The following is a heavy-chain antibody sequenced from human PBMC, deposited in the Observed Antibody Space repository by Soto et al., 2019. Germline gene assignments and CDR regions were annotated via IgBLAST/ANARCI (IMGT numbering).Heavy chain of an antibody. D-gene: IGHD2-2*01. J-gene: IGHJ4*02. CDR3: ARYFCTSTTCYFFDY. CDR2: IYYTGST. Sequence: SETLSLTCTVSGGSISRQYWSWIRQPPGKGLEWIGYIYYTGSTNYNPSLKSRVTISIDTSKNQFSLKLSSVTAADTAVYYCARYFCTSTTCYFFDYWGQGTLVTVSS. V-gene: IGHV4-59*11. CDR1: GGSISRQY.